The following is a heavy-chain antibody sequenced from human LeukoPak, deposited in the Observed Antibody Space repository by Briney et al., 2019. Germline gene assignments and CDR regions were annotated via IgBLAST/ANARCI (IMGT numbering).Heavy chain of an antibody. Sequence: GASVKVSCKASGYTFTSRGCSWVRQAPGQGLEWMGWINADNGNTNYAQKLQGRVTMTTDTSTSTAYMELRSLRSDDTAVYYCARDEISGGWYNHWGQGTLVTVSS. CDR1: GYTFTSRG. CDR2: INADNGNT. V-gene: IGHV1-18*04. CDR3: ARDEISGGWYNH. D-gene: IGHD6-19*01. J-gene: IGHJ1*01.